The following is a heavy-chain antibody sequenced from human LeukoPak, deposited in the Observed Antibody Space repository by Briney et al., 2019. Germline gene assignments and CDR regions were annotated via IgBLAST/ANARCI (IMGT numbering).Heavy chain of an antibody. D-gene: IGHD6-13*01. CDR2: IGWNSGGI. J-gene: IGHJ4*02. V-gene: IGHV3-9*01. CDR1: GFTFDDYA. Sequence: GGSLRLSCAASGFTFDDYAMHWVRQAPGKGLEWVSGIGWNSGGIVYADSVKGRFTISRDNVKNSLYLQMNSLGAEDTALYYCVKVTAAGFVDHWGQGTLVIVSS. CDR3: VKVTAAGFVDH.